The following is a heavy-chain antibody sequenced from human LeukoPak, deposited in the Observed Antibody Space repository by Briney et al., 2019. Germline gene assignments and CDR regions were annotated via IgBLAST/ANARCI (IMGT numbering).Heavy chain of an antibody. CDR3: ARVLLSNYDFWSGYSNWFDP. J-gene: IGHJ5*02. CDR1: GGSISSYY. V-gene: IGHV4-59*01. CDR2: IYYSGST. D-gene: IGHD3-3*01. Sequence: SETLSLTCTVSGGSISSYYWSWIRQPPGKGLEWIGYIYYSGSTNYNPSLKSRVTISVDTSKNQFSLKLSSVIAADTAVYYCARVLLSNYDFWSGYSNWFDPWGQGTLVTVSS.